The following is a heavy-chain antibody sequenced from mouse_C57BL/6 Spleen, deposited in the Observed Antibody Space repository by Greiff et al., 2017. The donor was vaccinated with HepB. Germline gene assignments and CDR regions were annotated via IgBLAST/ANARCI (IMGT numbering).Heavy chain of an antibody. CDR1: GYTFTDYN. CDR3: ARDYGSSYRGYFDV. J-gene: IGHJ1*03. CDR2: INPNNGGT. V-gene: IGHV1-18*01. D-gene: IGHD1-1*01. Sequence: EVKLQESGPELVKPGASVKIPCKASGYTFTDYNMDWVKQSHGKSLEWIGDINPNNGGTIYNQKFKGKATLTVDKSSSTAYMELRSLTSEDTAVYYFARDYGSSYRGYFDVWGTGTTVTVSS.